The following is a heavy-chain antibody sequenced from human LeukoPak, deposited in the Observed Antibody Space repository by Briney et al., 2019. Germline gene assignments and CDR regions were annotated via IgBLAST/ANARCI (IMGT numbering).Heavy chain of an antibody. CDR3: ARDPLYYDSSGYYFDY. D-gene: IGHD3-22*01. CDR2: IKQDGSEK. J-gene: IGHJ4*02. V-gene: IGHV3-7*01. Sequence: GGSLRLSCAASGFTFSSYWMSWVRQAPGKGLEWVANIKQDGSEKYYVDSVKGRFTISRDNAKSSLYLQMNSLRAEDTAVYYCARDPLYYDSSGYYFDYWGQGTLVTVSS. CDR1: GFTFSSYW.